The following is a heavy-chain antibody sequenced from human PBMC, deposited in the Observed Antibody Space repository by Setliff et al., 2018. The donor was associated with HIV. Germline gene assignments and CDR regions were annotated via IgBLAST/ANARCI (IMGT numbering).Heavy chain of an antibody. J-gene: IGHJ3*02. CDR3: ARQSGYTRGWDIFGLVAGSFDI. CDR1: DGSISSSSYY. Sequence: SETLSLTCNVSDGSISSSSYYWAWIRQPPWKGLEWIGTSYYRGNTHYRPSLKSRVTVSIDTSKNQFSLRLNSVTAADTAVYYCARQSGYTRGWDIFGLVAGSFDIWGQGTMVTVSS. V-gene: IGHV4-39*01. CDR2: SYYRGNT. D-gene: IGHD3-3*01.